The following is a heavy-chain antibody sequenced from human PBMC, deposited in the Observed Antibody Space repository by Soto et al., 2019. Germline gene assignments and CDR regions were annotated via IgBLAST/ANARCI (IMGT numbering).Heavy chain of an antibody. Sequence: GGSLRLSCAASGFTFSDYYMTWVRQAPGKGLEWVSYISTSGSIIYYAGSVKGRFTISRDNAKNSLYLQMNSLRVEDTAVYYCAREPRGCSGGSCPFDYWGQGP. CDR3: AREPRGCSGGSCPFDY. J-gene: IGHJ4*02. CDR2: ISTSGSII. V-gene: IGHV3-11*01. D-gene: IGHD2-15*01. CDR1: GFTFSDYY.